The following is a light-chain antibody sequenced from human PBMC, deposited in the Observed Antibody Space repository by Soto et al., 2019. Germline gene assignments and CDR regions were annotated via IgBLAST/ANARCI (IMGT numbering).Light chain of an antibody. J-gene: IGLJ1*01. V-gene: IGLV1-47*01. CDR3: AAWDDSLSGPHYV. CDR2: RNN. Sequence: QSVLTQPPSASGTPGQRVTISCSGSSSNIGSNYVYWYQQLPGTAPKLLIYRNNQRPSGVPDRFSGSKSGTSAYLAISGLRSEDEADYYCAAWDDSLSGPHYVFGTGTKGTGL. CDR1: SSNIGSNY.